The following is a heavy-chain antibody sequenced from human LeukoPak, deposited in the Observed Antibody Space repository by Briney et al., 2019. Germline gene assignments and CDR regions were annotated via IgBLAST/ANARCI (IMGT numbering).Heavy chain of an antibody. D-gene: IGHD2-15*01. J-gene: IGHJ2*01. CDR1: GFTFSSYA. CDR3: ASTRGGSRYSNWYFDL. V-gene: IGHV3-64*01. Sequence: PGGSLRLSCAASGFTFSSYAMHWVRQAPGKGLEYVSAISSNGGSTYYANSVKGRFTISRDNSKNTLYLQMGSLRAEDMAVYYCASTRGGSRYSNWYFDLWGRGTLVTISS. CDR2: ISSNGGST.